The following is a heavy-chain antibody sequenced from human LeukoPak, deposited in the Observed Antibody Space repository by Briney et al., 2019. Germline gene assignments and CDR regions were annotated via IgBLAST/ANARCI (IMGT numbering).Heavy chain of an antibody. CDR3: VREGNELLSKNFDY. V-gene: IGHV1-2*02. D-gene: IGHD2-21*02. CDR1: GFTFTGYY. Sequence: ASMKVSCKASGFTFTGYYIHWVRQAPGQGLEWMGYINPHSGGTSSPQKFQGRLTMTRDTSISAAYMELSSLISDDTAMYYCVREGNELLSKNFDYWGQGTLVTVSS. CDR2: INPHSGGT. J-gene: IGHJ4*02.